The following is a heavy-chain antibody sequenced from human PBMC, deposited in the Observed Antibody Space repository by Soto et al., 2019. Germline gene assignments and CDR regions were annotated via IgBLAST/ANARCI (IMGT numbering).Heavy chain of an antibody. J-gene: IGHJ4*02. CDR2: IIPIFGTA. CDR1: GGTFSSYA. Sequence: SVKVSCKASGGTFSSYAISWVRQAPGQGLEWMGGIIPIFGTANYAQKFQGRVTITADESTSTAYMELSSLRSEDTAVYYCARAAQHYYDSSGYYARPGFHFDYWGQGTLVTVSS. V-gene: IGHV1-69*13. CDR3: ARAAQHYYDSSGYYARPGFHFDY. D-gene: IGHD3-22*01.